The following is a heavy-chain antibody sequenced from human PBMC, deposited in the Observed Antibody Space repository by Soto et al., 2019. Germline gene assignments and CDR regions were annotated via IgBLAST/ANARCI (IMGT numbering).Heavy chain of an antibody. CDR1: GGSFSGYY. J-gene: IGHJ4*02. Sequence: TLSLTCAVYGGSFSGYYWSWIRQPPGKGLEWIGEINHSGSTNYNPSLKSRVTISVDTSKNQFSLKLSSVTAADTAVYYCARGNPTAFSRGRYSYGYGYWGQGTLVTVSS. CDR2: INHSGST. CDR3: ARGNPTAFSRGRYSYGYGY. V-gene: IGHV4-34*01. D-gene: IGHD5-18*01.